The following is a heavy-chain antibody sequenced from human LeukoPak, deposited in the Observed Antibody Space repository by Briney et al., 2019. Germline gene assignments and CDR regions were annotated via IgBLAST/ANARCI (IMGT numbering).Heavy chain of an antibody. D-gene: IGHD6-13*01. Sequence: GGSLRLSCAASGFSFGRYGLHWVRQAPGKGLEWMAFIRDNGSTRYYADSVKGRFTVSRDNSKSTLYLQMNSLRAEDTAVYYCAKDKQQLVLSYGMDVWGQGTTATVSS. CDR3: AKDKQQLVLSYGMDV. CDR1: GFSFGRYG. V-gene: IGHV3-30*02. CDR2: IRDNGSTR. J-gene: IGHJ6*02.